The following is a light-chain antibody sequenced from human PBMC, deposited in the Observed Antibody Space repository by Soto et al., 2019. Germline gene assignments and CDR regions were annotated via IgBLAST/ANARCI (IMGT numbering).Light chain of an antibody. J-gene: IGLJ1*01. V-gene: IGLV1-40*01. CDR1: SSNIGAGYD. CDR2: GNS. Sequence: QSLLTQRPSVSGAPGQRVTISCTGSSSNIGAGYDVHWYQQLPGTAPKLLIYGNSNRPSGVPDRFSGSKSGTSASLAITGLQAEDEADYYCQSYDSSLTLFGTGTKVTVL. CDR3: QSYDSSLTL.